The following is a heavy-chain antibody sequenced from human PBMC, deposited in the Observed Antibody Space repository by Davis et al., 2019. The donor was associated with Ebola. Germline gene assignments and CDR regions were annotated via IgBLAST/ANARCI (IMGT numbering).Heavy chain of an antibody. CDR1: GGTFGSYP. V-gene: IGHV1-69*13. CDR2: IAPVFNRK. D-gene: IGHD2/OR15-2a*01. CDR3: ARDCRDFYDDTGNYDAYDI. Sequence: AASVKVSCKASGGTFGSYPIAWVRQAPGQGLEWMGKIAPVFNRKNYAQRIQGRVSLTVDESTNTAYMEVSSLRSDDTAVYYCARDCRDFYDDTGNYDAYDIWGQGTMVTVSS. J-gene: IGHJ3*02.